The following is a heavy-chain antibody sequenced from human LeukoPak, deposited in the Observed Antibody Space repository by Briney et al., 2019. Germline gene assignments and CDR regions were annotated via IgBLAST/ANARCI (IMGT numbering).Heavy chain of an antibody. D-gene: IGHD3-16*01. V-gene: IGHV4-34*01. CDR1: GGSFSGYY. Sequence: SETLSLTCAVYGGSFSGYYWSWIRQPPGKGLEWIGEINHSGSTNYNPSLKSRVTISVDTSKNQFSLKLSSVTAADTAVYYCARGRRGLGRAPGIWGQGTMVTVSS. CDR3: ARGRRGLGRAPGI. CDR2: INHSGST. J-gene: IGHJ3*02.